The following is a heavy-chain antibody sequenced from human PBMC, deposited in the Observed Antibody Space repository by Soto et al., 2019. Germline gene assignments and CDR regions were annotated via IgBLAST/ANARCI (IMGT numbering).Heavy chain of an antibody. CDR2: IIPIFGTA. CDR1: GGTFSSYA. V-gene: IGHV1-69*13. Sequence: SVKVSCKASGGTFSSYAISWVRQAPGQGLEWMGGIIPIFGTANYAQKFQGRVTITADESTSTAYMELSSLRSEDTAVYYCAGEGDFWSGYYGGGANWFDPWGQGTLVTVSS. D-gene: IGHD3-3*01. CDR3: AGEGDFWSGYYGGGANWFDP. J-gene: IGHJ5*02.